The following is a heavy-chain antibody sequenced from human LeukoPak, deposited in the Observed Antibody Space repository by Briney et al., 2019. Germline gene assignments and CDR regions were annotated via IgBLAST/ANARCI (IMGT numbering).Heavy chain of an antibody. CDR2: ISAYNGNT. D-gene: IGHD1-26*01. V-gene: IGHV1-18*01. J-gene: IGHJ5*02. Sequence: ASVKVSCKASGYTFTSYGISWVRQAHGQGHEWMGWISAYNGNTNYAQKLQGRVTMTTDTSTSTAYMELRSLRSDDTAVYYCAREIGDSGSLGGPWFDPWGQGTLVTVSS. CDR3: AREIGDSGSLGGPWFDP. CDR1: GYTFTSYG.